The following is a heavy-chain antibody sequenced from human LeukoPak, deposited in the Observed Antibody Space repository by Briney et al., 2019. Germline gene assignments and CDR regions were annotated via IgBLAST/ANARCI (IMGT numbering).Heavy chain of an antibody. V-gene: IGHV4-4*07. CDR1: GGSISSYY. Sequence: PSETLSLTCTVSGGSISSYYWSWIRQPAGEGLEWIGRIDSSGNTNYSPSLKSRLTMSVDTSKNQSSLKLSSVTAADTAVYYCATDRGGGWFDPWGQGTLVTVSS. J-gene: IGHJ5*02. CDR2: IDSSGNT. CDR3: ATDRGGGWFDP. D-gene: IGHD3-16*01.